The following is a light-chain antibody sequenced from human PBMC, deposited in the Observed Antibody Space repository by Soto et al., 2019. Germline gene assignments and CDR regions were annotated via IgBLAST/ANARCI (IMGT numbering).Light chain of an antibody. Sequence: DIQMTQSPSSLSAPIGDRVTITCRASQTVIRYLNWYQQKPGKAPKLLISVASSLQSGVPSRFNGSRSGTDFTLTISSLQPEDFATYYCQQTYSTPWTFGQGTKVDIK. J-gene: IGKJ1*01. CDR1: QTVIRY. V-gene: IGKV1-39*01. CDR2: VAS. CDR3: QQTYSTPWT.